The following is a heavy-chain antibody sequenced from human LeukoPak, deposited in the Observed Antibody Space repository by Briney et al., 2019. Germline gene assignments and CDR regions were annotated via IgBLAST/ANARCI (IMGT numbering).Heavy chain of an antibody. D-gene: IGHD3-3*01. CDR3: ARAYDFWSGYYHRGFDY. Sequence: PSETLSLTCTVSGGSINSGGYYWGRIRQPPGKGLEWIGSIYYSGSTYYNPSLKSRVTISVDTSRKQFSLKLSSVTAADTAVYYCARAYDFWSGYYHRGFDYWGQGTLVTVSS. J-gene: IGHJ4*02. CDR1: GGSINSGGYY. V-gene: IGHV4-39*01. CDR2: IYYSGST.